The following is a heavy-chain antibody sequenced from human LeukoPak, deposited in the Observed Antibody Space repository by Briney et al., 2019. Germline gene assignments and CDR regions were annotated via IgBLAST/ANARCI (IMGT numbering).Heavy chain of an antibody. D-gene: IGHD6-19*01. J-gene: IGHJ4*02. CDR2: ISAYNGNT. CDR1: GGSFSSYA. Sequence: VASVKVSCKASGGSFSSYAISWVRQAPGQGLEWMGWISAYNGNTNYAQKLQGRVTMTTDTSTSTAYMELRSLRSDDTAVYYCARGRIAVAGRVLDYWGQGTLVTVSS. CDR3: ARGRIAVAGRVLDY. V-gene: IGHV1-18*01.